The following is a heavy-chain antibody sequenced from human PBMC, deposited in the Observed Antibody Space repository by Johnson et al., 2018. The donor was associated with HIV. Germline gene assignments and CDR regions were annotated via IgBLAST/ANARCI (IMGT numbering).Heavy chain of an antibody. Sequence: QVQLVESGGGVVQPGRSLRLTCAASGFTFSRYSMHWVRQAPGKGLQWVAVISYDGSNKYYADSVKGRFTISRDNSKNTLYLQMNSLRAEDTAVYYCARDRRIQLWSQTGGAAYDIWGQGTMVTVSS. CDR3: ARDRRIQLWSQTGGAAYDI. CDR1: GFTFSRYS. J-gene: IGHJ3*02. CDR2: ISYDGSNK. D-gene: IGHD5-18*01. V-gene: IGHV3-30*04.